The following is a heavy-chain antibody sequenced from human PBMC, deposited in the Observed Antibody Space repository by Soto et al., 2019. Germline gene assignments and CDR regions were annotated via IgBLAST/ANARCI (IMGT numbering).Heavy chain of an antibody. Sequence: ASVKVSCKASGYTFTSYAMHWVRQAPGQRLEWMGWINAGNGNTKYSQKFQGRVTITRDTSASTACMELSSLRSEDTAVYYCARDPNDSSAYYHHYYYGMDVWGQGTTVTVSS. V-gene: IGHV1-3*01. CDR1: GYTFTSYA. J-gene: IGHJ6*02. CDR2: INAGNGNT. CDR3: ARDPNDSSAYYHHYYYGMDV. D-gene: IGHD3-22*01.